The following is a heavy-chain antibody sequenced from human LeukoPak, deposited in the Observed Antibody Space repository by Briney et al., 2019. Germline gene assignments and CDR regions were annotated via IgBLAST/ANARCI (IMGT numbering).Heavy chain of an antibody. CDR2: IKGGGNTT. V-gene: IGHV3-23*01. CDR1: GSPFSSFA. Sequence: GGPLRLSCAASGSPFSSFAMGWVRQSPGKGLEWLSTIKGGGNTTFCADSFTGRFNVSRDNSKTTLYLHVDSLRPDDTAIYYCTKELHVAVAVADYYYFYMDVWGRGTAVTVSS. D-gene: IGHD6-19*01. J-gene: IGHJ6*03. CDR3: TKELHVAVAVADYYYFYMDV.